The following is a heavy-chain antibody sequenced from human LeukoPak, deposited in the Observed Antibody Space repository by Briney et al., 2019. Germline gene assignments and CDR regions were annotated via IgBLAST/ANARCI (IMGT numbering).Heavy chain of an antibody. Sequence: PGGSLGLSCAASGFTFSSYDMHWVRQAPGKGLEWVAVIWYDASNKYYADSVKGRFTISRDRSKNTLYLQMNSLRAEDTAVYYCARDCGGDCWDRNFDYWGQGTLITVSS. CDR1: GFTFSSYD. J-gene: IGHJ4*02. CDR2: IWYDASNK. V-gene: IGHV3-33*01. CDR3: ARDCGGDCWDRNFDY. D-gene: IGHD2-21*02.